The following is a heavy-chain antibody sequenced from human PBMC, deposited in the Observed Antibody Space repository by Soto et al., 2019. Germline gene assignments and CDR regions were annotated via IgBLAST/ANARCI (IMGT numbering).Heavy chain of an antibody. CDR1: GFTVSSNY. D-gene: IGHD3-22*01. CDR3: ARDSETYYYDSSGYLRLGY. J-gene: IGHJ4*02. V-gene: IGHV3-66*01. CDR2: IYSGGSP. Sequence: EVQLVESGGGLVQPGGSLRLSCAASGFTVSSNYMSWVRQAPGKGLEWVSVIYSGGSPYYADSVKGRFIISRDNSKNTLYLQMNSLRAEDTAVYYCARDSETYYYDSSGYLRLGYWGQGTLVTVSS.